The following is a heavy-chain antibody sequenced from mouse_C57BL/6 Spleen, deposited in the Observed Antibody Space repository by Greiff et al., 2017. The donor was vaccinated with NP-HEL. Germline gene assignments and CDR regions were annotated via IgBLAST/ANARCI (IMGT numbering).Heavy chain of an antibody. D-gene: IGHD3-3*01. V-gene: IGHV1-59*01. CDR3: ARGGGHRFDY. Sequence: QVQLQQPGAELVRPGTSVKLSCTASGYTFTSYWMHWVKQGPGQGLEWIGVIGRSGSYTNYNQKFKGKATFTVDTSSSTAYMQLISLTSEDSAVYYCARGGGHRFDYWGQGTTLTVSS. CDR1: GYTFTSYW. J-gene: IGHJ2*01. CDR2: IGRSGSYT.